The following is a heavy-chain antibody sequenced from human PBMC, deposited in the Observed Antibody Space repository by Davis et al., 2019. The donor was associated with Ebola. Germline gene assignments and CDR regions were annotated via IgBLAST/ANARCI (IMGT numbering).Heavy chain of an antibody. CDR2: ISSSSSYI. Sequence: GESLKISCAASGFTVSSNYMSWVRQAPGKGLEWVSSISSSSSYIYYADSVKGRFTISRDNAKNSLYLQMNSLRAEDTAVYYCARDLKYYYDSSGYYYGPDAFDIWGQGTMVTVSS. V-gene: IGHV3-21*01. CDR3: ARDLKYYYDSSGYYYGPDAFDI. D-gene: IGHD3-22*01. CDR1: GFTVSSNY. J-gene: IGHJ3*02.